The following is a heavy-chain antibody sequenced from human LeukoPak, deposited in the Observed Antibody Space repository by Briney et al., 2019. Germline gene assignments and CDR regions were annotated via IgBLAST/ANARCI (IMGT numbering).Heavy chain of an antibody. Sequence: PSETLSLTCTVSGGSISSSSYYWGWIRQPPGKGLEWIGRIYTSGSTNYNPSLKSRVTMSVDTSKNQFSLKLSSVTAADTAVYYCARGETYSCGGDCYVYYFDYWGQGTLVTVSS. CDR2: IYTSGST. V-gene: IGHV4-61*05. CDR3: ARGETYSCGGDCYVYYFDY. J-gene: IGHJ4*02. D-gene: IGHD2-21*01. CDR1: GGSISSSSYY.